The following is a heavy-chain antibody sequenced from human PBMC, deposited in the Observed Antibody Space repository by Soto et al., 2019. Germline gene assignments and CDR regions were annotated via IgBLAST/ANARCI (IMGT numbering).Heavy chain of an antibody. CDR3: ARVREYFDSGNFFDY. CDR1: GDSISSSNW. J-gene: IGHJ4*02. Sequence: PSETLSLTCAVSGDSISSSNWWSGVRQPPGKGLEWIGEIYHSGSTNYNPSLKSRVTISVDKSKNQFSLKLSSVTAADTAVFYCARVREYFDSGNFFDYWGQGILVTVSS. D-gene: IGHD3-10*01. CDR2: IYHSGST. V-gene: IGHV4-4*02.